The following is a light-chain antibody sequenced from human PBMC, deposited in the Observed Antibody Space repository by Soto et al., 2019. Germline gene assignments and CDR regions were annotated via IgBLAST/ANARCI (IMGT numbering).Light chain of an antibody. J-gene: IGKJ1*01. CDR1: RSISNY. V-gene: IGKV1-39*01. CDR2: AAS. CDR3: QQSYSVPR. Sequence: DIQMTQSPSSLSASVGDRVTITCRASRSISNYLNWYQQKSGKVPRLLIYAASSLQPGVPSRFSGTGTGTAFTITITSRQPEDSATYYCQQSYSVPRFGPGTRV.